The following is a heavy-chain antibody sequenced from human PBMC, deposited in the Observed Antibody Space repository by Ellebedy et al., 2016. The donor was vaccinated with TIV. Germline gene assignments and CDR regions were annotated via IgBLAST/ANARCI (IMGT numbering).Heavy chain of an antibody. CDR3: ASRWFGELP. CDR1: GFTFSKYW. D-gene: IGHD3-10*01. J-gene: IGHJ5*02. Sequence: GESLKISCAASGFTFSKYWMHWVRQAPGKGPVWVSRINSDGSSTSYADSVKGRFTISRDNAKNTLYLQMNSLRAEDTAVYYCASRWFGELPWGQGTLVTVSS. CDR2: INSDGSST. V-gene: IGHV3-74*01.